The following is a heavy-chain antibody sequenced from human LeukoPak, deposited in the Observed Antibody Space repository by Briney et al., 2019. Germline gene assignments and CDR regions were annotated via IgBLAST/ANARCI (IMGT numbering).Heavy chain of an antibody. CDR1: GGSISSYY. Sequence: KSSETLSLTCTVSGGSISSYYWSWIRQPPGKGLEWIGYIYYSGSTNYNPSLKSRVTISVDTSKNQFSLKLSSVTAADTAVYYCARAVTTVTTYLYYYYYYMDVWAREPWSPSP. J-gene: IGHJ6*03. V-gene: IGHV4-59*01. CDR3: ARAVTTVTTYLYYYYYYMDV. D-gene: IGHD4-17*01. CDR2: IYYSGST.